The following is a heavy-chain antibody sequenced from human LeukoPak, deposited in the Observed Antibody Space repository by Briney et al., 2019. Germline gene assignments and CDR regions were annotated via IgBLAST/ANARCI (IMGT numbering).Heavy chain of an antibody. Sequence: SETLSLTCTVSGGSITNDWSWIRQPAGKGLEWIGRIYTSGSTKYNPSLKSRVSMSLDTSKDRFSLNVSSVTAADTALYYCARLWATTFDPWGQGTLVTVSS. D-gene: IGHD3-16*01. CDR3: ARLWATTFDP. J-gene: IGHJ5*02. CDR1: GGSITND. CDR2: IYTSGST. V-gene: IGHV4-4*07.